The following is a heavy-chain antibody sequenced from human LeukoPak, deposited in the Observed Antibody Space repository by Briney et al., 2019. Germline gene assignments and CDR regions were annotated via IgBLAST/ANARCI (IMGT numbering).Heavy chain of an antibody. CDR2: IKRKTDGGTT. V-gene: IGHV3-15*01. J-gene: IGHJ4*02. CDR3: VRSGSFYSFDS. CDR1: GFTFSNAW. Sequence: PGGSLRLSCAASGFTFSNAWMIWVRQAPGKGLEWVGRIKRKTDGGTTDYAAPAKGRFTISRDDSQNTLYLQMNSLNTEDTAVYYCVRSGSFYSFDSWGQGTLVTVSS. D-gene: IGHD1-26*01.